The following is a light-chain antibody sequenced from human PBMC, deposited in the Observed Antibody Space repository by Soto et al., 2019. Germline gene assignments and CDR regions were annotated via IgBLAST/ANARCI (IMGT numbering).Light chain of an antibody. J-gene: IGKJ4*01. Sequence: EIAMTQSPDTLSVSPGDRATLSCRASQGVRSDLAWYQQKAGQSPRLLIYGASTRAAEAPARFSGSGSETEFTLTISSLQSEDSEVSYCQQYSKWPLTFGGGTKVDIK. V-gene: IGKV3-15*01. CDR1: QGVRSD. CDR3: QQYSKWPLT. CDR2: GAS.